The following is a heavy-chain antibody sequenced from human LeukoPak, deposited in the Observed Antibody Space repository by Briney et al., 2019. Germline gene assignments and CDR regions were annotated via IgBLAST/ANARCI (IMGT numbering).Heavy chain of an antibody. CDR2: ISSNGGST. CDR1: GFTFSSYA. J-gene: IGHJ4*02. V-gene: IGHV3-64*01. CDR3: AKAGIVGATSPFDY. Sequence: GGSLRLSCAASGFTFSSYAMHWVRQAPGKGLEYVSAISSNGGSTYYANSVKGRFTISRDNSKNTLYLQMNSLRAEDTAVYYCAKAGIVGATSPFDYWGQGTLVTVSS. D-gene: IGHD1-26*01.